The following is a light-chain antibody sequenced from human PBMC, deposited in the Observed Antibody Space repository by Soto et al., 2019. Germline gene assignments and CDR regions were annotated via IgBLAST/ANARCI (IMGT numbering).Light chain of an antibody. CDR3: QKYNNLPLWT. CDR1: QSVSSN. Sequence: EIVMTQSPATLSVSPGERATLSCRASQSVSSNLAWYQQKPGQAPRLLIYGASTRATGIPARFSGSGSGTEFTRTISSLQSEDFAVYYCQKYNNLPLWTFGQGTKVEIK. J-gene: IGKJ1*01. CDR2: GAS. V-gene: IGKV3-15*01.